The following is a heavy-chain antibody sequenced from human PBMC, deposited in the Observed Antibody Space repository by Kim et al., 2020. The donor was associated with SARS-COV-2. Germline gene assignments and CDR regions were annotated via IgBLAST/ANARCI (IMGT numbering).Heavy chain of an antibody. D-gene: IGHD3-10*01. V-gene: IGHV3-7*01. Sequence: GGSLRLSCAASGFTFSTYWMSWVRQAPGKGLEWVGNIKEDGSEKAYVDSVKGRFTISRDNAKNSVYLQMNSLRAEDTAVYYCARDLSEYGLDTFDYCGQG. CDR2: IKEDGSEK. CDR3: ARDLSEYGLDTFDY. J-gene: IGHJ4*02. CDR1: GFTFSTYW.